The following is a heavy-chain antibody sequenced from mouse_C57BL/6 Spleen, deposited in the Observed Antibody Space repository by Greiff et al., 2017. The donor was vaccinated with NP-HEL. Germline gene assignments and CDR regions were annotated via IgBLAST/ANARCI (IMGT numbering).Heavy chain of an antibody. CDR2: IYPGDGDT. CDR1: GYAFSSYW. J-gene: IGHJ2*01. CDR3: ARRGYGSSYGY. D-gene: IGHD1-1*01. Sequence: VQLQQSGAELVKPGASVKISCKASGYAFSSYWMNWVKQRPGKGLEWIGQIYPGDGDTNYNGKFKGKATLTADKSSSTAYMQLSSLTSEDSAVYFCARRGYGSSYGYWGQGTTLTVSS. V-gene: IGHV1-80*01.